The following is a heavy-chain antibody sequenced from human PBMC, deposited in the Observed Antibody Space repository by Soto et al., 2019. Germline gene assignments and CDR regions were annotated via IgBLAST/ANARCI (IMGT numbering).Heavy chain of an antibody. V-gene: IGHV3-48*01. J-gene: IGHJ4*02. CDR2: ITSSITI. CDR1: GFTFSTYS. CDR3: ARVASNGIVED. D-gene: IGHD1-26*01. Sequence: GGSLRLSCAASGFTFSTYSMNWVRQAPGKGLEWVSYITSSITIYYADSVKGRFTISRDNAKNSLYLHMNSLSAEDTAVYYCARVASNGIVEDWGPGTLVTVSS.